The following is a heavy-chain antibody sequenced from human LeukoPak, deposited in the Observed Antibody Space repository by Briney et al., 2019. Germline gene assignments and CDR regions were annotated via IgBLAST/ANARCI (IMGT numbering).Heavy chain of an antibody. Sequence: PGGSLGLSCAASGFAFSSSNLNWFRQAPGKGLEWVSSITSDAYIYYADSLKGRFSISRDNAKNSVYLQMISLRAEDTAIYYCARADYGDYGVDYWGQGTLVTVSS. J-gene: IGHJ4*02. D-gene: IGHD4-17*01. CDR2: ITSDAYI. CDR3: ARADYGDYGVDY. CDR1: GFAFSSSN. V-gene: IGHV3-21*01.